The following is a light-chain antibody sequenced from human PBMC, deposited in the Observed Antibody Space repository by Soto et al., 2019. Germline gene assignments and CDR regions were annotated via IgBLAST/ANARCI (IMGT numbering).Light chain of an antibody. CDR1: QSISSY. CDR2: AAS. V-gene: IGKV1-39*01. Sequence: DIQMTQSPSSLSASVGDRVTITCRASQSISSYLNWYQQKPGKAPKLLIYAASSLQGGVPSRFSGSGSGTDFTLTISSLQPEDFATDYCQQSYSTPWTFGQGTKVEIK. J-gene: IGKJ1*01. CDR3: QQSYSTPWT.